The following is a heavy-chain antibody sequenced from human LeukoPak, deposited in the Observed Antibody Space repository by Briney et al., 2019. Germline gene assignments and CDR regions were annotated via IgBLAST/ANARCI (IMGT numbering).Heavy chain of an antibody. Sequence: GGSLRLSCAASGFTFSSHWLSWVRQAPGKGLEWVANIKQDGSEKYYVDSVKGRFTISRDNAKNSLYLEMNSLRAEDTAVYYCARDLSGGSYGSGSSFDYWGQGSLVTVSS. V-gene: IGHV3-7*01. CDR1: GFTFSSHW. J-gene: IGHJ4*02. D-gene: IGHD3-10*01. CDR2: IKQDGSEK. CDR3: ARDLSGGSYGSGSSFDY.